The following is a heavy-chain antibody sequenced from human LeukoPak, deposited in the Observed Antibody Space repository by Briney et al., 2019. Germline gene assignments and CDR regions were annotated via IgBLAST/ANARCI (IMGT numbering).Heavy chain of an antibody. Sequence: AGGSLRLSCAASGFTFSNYALHWVRQAPGKGPEYVSAISASGDSTYYANSVKGRFTISRDNSKNTLYLQMGSLRTEDMAVYYCAREDDYGDYGFDYWGQGTLVTVSS. D-gene: IGHD4-17*01. J-gene: IGHJ4*02. CDR3: AREDDYGDYGFDY. CDR2: ISASGDST. CDR1: GFTFSNYA. V-gene: IGHV3-64*01.